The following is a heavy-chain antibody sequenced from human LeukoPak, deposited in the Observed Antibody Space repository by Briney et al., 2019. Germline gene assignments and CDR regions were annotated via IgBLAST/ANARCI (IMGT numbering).Heavy chain of an antibody. J-gene: IGHJ4*01. V-gene: IGHV3-9*01. D-gene: IGHD1-26*01. Sequence: GGSLRLSCAASGFTFDDYAMHWVRQAPGKGLEWVSGISWNSGSIGYADSVKGRFTISRDTAKNSLYLQMNSLRAEDTAVYYCARAGIVGAVFDFWGHGTLVTVSS. CDR3: ARAGIVGAVFDF. CDR1: GFTFDDYA. CDR2: ISWNSGSI.